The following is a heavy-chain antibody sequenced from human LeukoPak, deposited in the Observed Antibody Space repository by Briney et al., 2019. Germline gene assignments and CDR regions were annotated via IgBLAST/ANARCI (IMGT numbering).Heavy chain of an antibody. CDR1: GFTFSSYG. CDR2: ISGSGGST. J-gene: IGHJ4*02. Sequence: GGSLRLSCAASGFTFSSYGMSWVRQAPGKGLEWVSAISGSGGSTYYADSVKGRFTISRDNSKNTLYLQMNSLRAEDTAVYYCAKDLGSSSGYYYDYWGQGTLVTVSS. CDR3: AKDLGSSSGYYYDY. V-gene: IGHV3-23*01. D-gene: IGHD3-22*01.